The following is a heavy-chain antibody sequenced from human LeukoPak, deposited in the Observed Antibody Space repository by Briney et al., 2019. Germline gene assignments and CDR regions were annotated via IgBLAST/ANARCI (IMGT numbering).Heavy chain of an antibody. CDR2: ISGGTT. CDR3: SRGSGWLSVY. D-gene: IGHD6-19*01. V-gene: IGHV3-49*03. Sequence: GGPLRLSCTACGFTFGDYLMSWLRQAPGKGLEWIGFISGGTTEYAASVKGRFTISRDDSTSIAYLQMNSLTTEDTAVYYCSRGSGWLSVYWGKGNLVTVSS. J-gene: IGHJ4*02. CDR1: GFTFGDYL.